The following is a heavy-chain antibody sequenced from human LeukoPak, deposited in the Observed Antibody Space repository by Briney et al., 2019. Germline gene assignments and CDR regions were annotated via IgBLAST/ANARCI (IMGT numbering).Heavy chain of an antibody. CDR3: TTSDRGYSYGGYYYYYMDV. D-gene: IGHD5-18*01. CDR2: IKSKTDGGTT. J-gene: IGHJ6*03. CDR1: GFTFSNAW. V-gene: IGHV3-15*01. Sequence: GGSLRLSCAASGFTFSNAWMSWVRQAPGKGLEWVGRIKSKTDGGTTDYAAPVKGRFTISRDDSKNTLYLQMNSLKTEDTAVYYCTTSDRGYSYGGYYYYYMDVWGKGTTVTVSS.